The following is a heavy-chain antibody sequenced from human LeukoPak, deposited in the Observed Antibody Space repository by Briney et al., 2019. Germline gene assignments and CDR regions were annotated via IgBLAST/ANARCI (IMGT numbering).Heavy chain of an antibody. J-gene: IGHJ4*02. CDR1: GGSISNTYY. Sequence: PSETLSLTCTVSGGSISNTYYWGWIRQPPGRGLEWIGIIYYSGSTYYNPSLKSRVTISVATSKNQFSLKLSSVTAADTAVYYFPEQYGTSTPGGGYFDSWGKGTLSPSPQ. CDR3: PEQYGTSTPGGGYFDS. CDR2: IYYSGST. D-gene: IGHD2-2*01. V-gene: IGHV4-39*01.